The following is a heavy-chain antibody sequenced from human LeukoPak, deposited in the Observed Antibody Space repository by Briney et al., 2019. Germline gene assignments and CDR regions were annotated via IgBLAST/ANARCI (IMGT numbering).Heavy chain of an antibody. V-gene: IGHV3-30*04. CDR1: GFSFSSYA. J-gene: IGHJ6*02. D-gene: IGHD3-10*01. Sequence: GGSLRLSCAASGFSFSSYAIHWVRQAPGKGLEWVAAISYDGSDKYYAHSVKGRFTISRDTSKNTLYLQMNSLKTEDTAVYYCARDTFGAGSPFHYYGMDVWGQGTTVTVSS. CDR3: ARDTFGAGSPFHYYGMDV. CDR2: ISYDGSDK.